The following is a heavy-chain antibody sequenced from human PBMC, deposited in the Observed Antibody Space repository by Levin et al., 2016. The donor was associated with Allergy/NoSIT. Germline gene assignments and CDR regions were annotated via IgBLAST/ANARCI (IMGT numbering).Heavy chain of an antibody. CDR1: GDSISSKTYY. Sequence: SETLSLTCTVSGDSISSKTYYWSWIRQPAGKGLEWIGRFYTSESTNYNPSLNSRVTISVDTSKNQFSLKLTSVTATDTAVYYCAAVDLNVRGRPFDYWGQGTLVTVSS. CDR2: FYTSEST. J-gene: IGHJ4*02. D-gene: IGHD3-10*02. V-gene: IGHV4-61*02. CDR3: AAVDLNVRGRPFDY.